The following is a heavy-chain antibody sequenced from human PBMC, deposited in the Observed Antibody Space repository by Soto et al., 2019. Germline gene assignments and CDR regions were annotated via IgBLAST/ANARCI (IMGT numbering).Heavy chain of an antibody. Sequence: SETLSLPCTVSSCSISSSNWWSWVRQPPGKGLEWIGEIYHSGSTDYNPSLKSRVTISLDKSENQFSLRLSSVTAADTAVYYCAREWERGIFDYWGQGTLVTVSS. CDR1: SCSISSSNW. V-gene: IGHV4-4*02. J-gene: IGHJ4*02. D-gene: IGHD1-26*01. CDR3: AREWERGIFDY. CDR2: IYHSGST.